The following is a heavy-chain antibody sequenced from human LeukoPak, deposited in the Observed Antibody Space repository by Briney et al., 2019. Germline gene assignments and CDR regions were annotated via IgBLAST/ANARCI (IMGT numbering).Heavy chain of an antibody. J-gene: IGHJ4*02. CDR2: IYSGGST. CDR3: ARDSAVAAA. D-gene: IGHD6-13*01. V-gene: IGHV3-53*01. Sequence: GRSLRLSCAASGFTFNTYTMNWVRQAPGKGLEWVSVIYSGGSTYYADSVKGRFTISRDNSKNTLYLQMNSLRAEDTAVYYCARDSAVAAAWGQGTLVTVSS. CDR1: GFTFNTYT.